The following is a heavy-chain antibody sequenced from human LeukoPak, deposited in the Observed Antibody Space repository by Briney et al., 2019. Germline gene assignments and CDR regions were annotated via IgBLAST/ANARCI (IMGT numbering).Heavy chain of an antibody. CDR2: IDYNEIT. CDR3: ARDIKQAPYYFDC. CDR1: GGSISSNNW. V-gene: IGHV4-4*02. J-gene: IGHJ4*02. Sequence: SGTLSLTCAVSGGSISSNNWWSWVRQPPGKGLEWIGNIDYNEITYYNPSLKSRVTISVDTSKNQFSLKLSSVTAADTAVYYCARDIKQAPYYFDCWGQGTLVTVSS.